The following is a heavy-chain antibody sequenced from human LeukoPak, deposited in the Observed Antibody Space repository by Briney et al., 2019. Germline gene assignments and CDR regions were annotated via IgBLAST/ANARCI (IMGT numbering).Heavy chain of an antibody. D-gene: IGHD3-9*01. V-gene: IGHV4-4*07. Sequence: SETLSLTCTVSGGSISSYYWSWIRQPAGKGLEWIGRIYTSGSTNYNPSLKSRVTISVDTSKNQFSLKLSSVTAADTAVYYCARDVYDILTGYFNWFDPWGQGTLVTVSS. CDR1: GGSISSYY. CDR2: IYTSGST. CDR3: ARDVYDILTGYFNWFDP. J-gene: IGHJ5*02.